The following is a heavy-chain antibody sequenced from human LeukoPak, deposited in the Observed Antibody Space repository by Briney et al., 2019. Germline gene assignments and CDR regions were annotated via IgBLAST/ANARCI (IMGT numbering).Heavy chain of an antibody. D-gene: IGHD1-26*01. CDR1: GGTFSSYA. CDR3: ARAGELGQLGRSGSYLY. J-gene: IGHJ4*02. CDR2: IIPIFGTA. Sequence: SVKVSCKASGGTFSSYAISWVRQAPGQGREWMGGIIPIFGTANYAQKLQGRVTITTDESTSTAYMELSSLRSEDTAVYYCARAGELGQLGRSGSYLYWGQGTLVTVSS. V-gene: IGHV1-69*05.